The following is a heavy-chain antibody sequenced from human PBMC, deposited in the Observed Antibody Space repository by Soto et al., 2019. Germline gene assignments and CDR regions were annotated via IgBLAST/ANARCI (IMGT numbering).Heavy chain of an antibody. V-gene: IGHV1-3*05. CDR1: GYTFTSYA. CDR2: INAGNGNT. CDR3: ASEAIAAAAVYGMDV. D-gene: IGHD6-13*01. Sequence: QVQLVQSGAGEKKPGASVKVSCKASGYTFTSYAMHWVRQAPGQRLEWMGWINAGNGNTKYSQKFQGRVTITRDTSASTAYMELSSLRSEDTAVYYCASEAIAAAAVYGMDVWGQGTTVTVSS. J-gene: IGHJ6*02.